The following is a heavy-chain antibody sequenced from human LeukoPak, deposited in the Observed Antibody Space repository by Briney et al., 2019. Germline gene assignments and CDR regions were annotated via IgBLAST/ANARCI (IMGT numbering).Heavy chain of an antibody. CDR1: GFTFSSYS. D-gene: IGHD5-24*01. J-gene: IGHJ4*02. V-gene: IGHV3-48*01. CDR3: AREMATIMDY. CDR2: ISSSSSTI. Sequence: GGSLRLSCAASGFTFSSYSMNWVRQAPGKGLEWVSYISSSSSTIYYADSVKGRFTISRDNAKNSLYLQMNSLRAEDTAVYYCAREMATIMDYWGQGTLVTVSS.